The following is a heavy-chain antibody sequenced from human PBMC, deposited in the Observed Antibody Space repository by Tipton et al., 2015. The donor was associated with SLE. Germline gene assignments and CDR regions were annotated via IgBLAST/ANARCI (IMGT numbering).Heavy chain of an antibody. V-gene: IGHV3-23*03. J-gene: IGHJ4*02. CDR2: IIYSSGST. CDR1: GFTFSSYA. Sequence: SLRLSCAASGFTFSSYAMSWVRQAPGKGLEGVSIIYSSGSTYYADSGKGRFTISRDNSKNTLFLQMNSLRAEDTSLYYCAKAYSSSWSYWRQGPGVTVSS. CDR3: AKAYSSSWSY. D-gene: IGHD6-13*01.